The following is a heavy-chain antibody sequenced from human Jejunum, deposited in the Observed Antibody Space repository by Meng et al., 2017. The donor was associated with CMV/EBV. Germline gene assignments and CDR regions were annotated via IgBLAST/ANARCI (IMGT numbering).Heavy chain of an antibody. CDR3: ARGLGDGIDV. CDR2: VYHTGET. J-gene: IGHJ6*02. D-gene: IGHD3-3*01. Sequence: LTCTVAGGSINARYWMWIRQSPGKGLEWIANVYHTGETNFNSSLKSRLSSSVDMSGNHFSLTLTSVTAADTALYFCARGLGDGIDVWGQGTMVTVSS. V-gene: IGHV4-59*01. CDR1: GGSINARY.